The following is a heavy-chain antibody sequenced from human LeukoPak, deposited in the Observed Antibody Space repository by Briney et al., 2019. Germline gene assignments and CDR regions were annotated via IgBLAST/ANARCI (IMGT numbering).Heavy chain of an antibody. CDR1: GFTFSSYS. Sequence: GGSLRLSCAASGFTFSSYSMNWVRQAPGKGLEWVSSISSSSSYIYYADSVKGRFTISRDNAKNSLYLQMNSLRAEDMAVYYCARTRDFWSGYYKDAFDIWGQGTMVTVSS. D-gene: IGHD3-3*01. J-gene: IGHJ3*02. CDR2: ISSSSSYI. CDR3: ARTRDFWSGYYKDAFDI. V-gene: IGHV3-21*01.